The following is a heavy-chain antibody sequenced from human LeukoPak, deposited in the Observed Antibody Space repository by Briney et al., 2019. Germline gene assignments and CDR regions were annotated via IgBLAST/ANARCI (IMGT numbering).Heavy chain of an antibody. V-gene: IGHV3-33*01. CDR2: IWYDGSNK. CDR1: GVTFGSYG. D-gene: IGHD4-17*01. J-gene: IGHJ4*02. Sequence: GGSLRLSCAASGVTFGSYGMHWVRQAPGKGLEWVAVIWYDGSNKYYADSVKGRFTISRDNSKNTLYLQMNSLRAEDTAVYYCARSCPGGDYFDYWGQGTLVTVSS. CDR3: ARSCPGGDYFDY.